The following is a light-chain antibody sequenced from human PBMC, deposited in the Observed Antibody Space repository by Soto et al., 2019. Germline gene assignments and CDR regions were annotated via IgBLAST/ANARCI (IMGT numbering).Light chain of an antibody. V-gene: IGKV3-20*01. CDR1: QSVSGSY. CDR2: GAS. J-gene: IGKJ1*01. CDR3: QQYGDSPWT. Sequence: ALTQFPGTLSSSPGERATLSCRASQSVSGSYLAWYQQKPGQAPSLLIYGASSRATGIHDRFSGSGSGTDFTLTINRLEPEDFEVYFCQQYGDSPWTLGQGTKVEI.